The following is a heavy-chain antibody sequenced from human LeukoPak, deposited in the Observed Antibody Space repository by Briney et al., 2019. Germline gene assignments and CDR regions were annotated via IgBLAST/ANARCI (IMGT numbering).Heavy chain of an antibody. CDR3: ARAKLRGEFDY. V-gene: IGHV3-48*01. J-gene: IGHJ4*02. Sequence: GGSLRLSCAASGFTFSSYSMNWVRQAPGKGLEWVSYTGSSSSTIYYADSVKGRFTISRDNAKNSLYLQMNSLRAEDTAVYYCARAKLRGEFDYWGQGTLVTVSS. D-gene: IGHD3-16*01. CDR2: TGSSSSTI. CDR1: GFTFSSYS.